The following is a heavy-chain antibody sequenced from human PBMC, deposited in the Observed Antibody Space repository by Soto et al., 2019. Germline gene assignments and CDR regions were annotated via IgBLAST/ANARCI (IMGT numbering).Heavy chain of an antibody. V-gene: IGHV3-23*01. CDR3: AKNANGWINIYNI. D-gene: IGHD3-9*01. Sequence: PGKGLEWVSAISGSGGTTYYADSVKGRFTFSRDNSKNTLYLQMNSLRAEDTAVYYCAKNANGWINIYNIWGQGTMVT. CDR2: ISGSGGTT. J-gene: IGHJ3*02.